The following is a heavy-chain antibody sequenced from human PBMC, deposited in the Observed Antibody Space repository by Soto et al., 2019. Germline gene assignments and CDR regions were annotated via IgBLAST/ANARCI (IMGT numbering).Heavy chain of an antibody. D-gene: IGHD5-12*01. CDR3: GRVSYSGYDPKYYYGIDV. J-gene: IGHJ6*02. Sequence: SVKVSCKASGGTFSSYAISWVRQAPGQGLEWMGGIIPIFGTANYAQKFQGRVTITADESTSTAYMELSSLRSEDTAVYYCGRVSYSGYDPKYYYGIDVWGQGTTVTDS. CDR1: GGTFSSYA. V-gene: IGHV1-69*13. CDR2: IIPIFGTA.